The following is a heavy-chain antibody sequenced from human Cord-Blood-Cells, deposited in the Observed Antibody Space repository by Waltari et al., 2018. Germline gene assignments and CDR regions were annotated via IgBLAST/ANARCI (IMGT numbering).Heavy chain of an antibody. CDR3: ARGGNSSSSGAFDI. CDR2: INHSGST. Sequence: QVQLQQWGAGLLTPSETLSLTCAVYGGSFSGYYRSCIRQPPGKGLEWIGEINHSGSTNYNPSLKSRVTISVDTSKNQFSLKLSSGTAADTAVYYCARGGNSSSSGAFDIWGQGTMVTVSS. D-gene: IGHD6-6*01. CDR1: GGSFSGYY. J-gene: IGHJ3*02. V-gene: IGHV4-34*01.